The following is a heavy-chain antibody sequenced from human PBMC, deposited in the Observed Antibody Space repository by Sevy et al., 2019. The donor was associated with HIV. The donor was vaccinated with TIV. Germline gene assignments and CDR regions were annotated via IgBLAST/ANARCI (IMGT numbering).Heavy chain of an antibody. CDR3: ASGTGV. D-gene: IGHD1-26*01. J-gene: IGHJ4*02. V-gene: IGHV1-46*01. Sequence: ASVKVSCKTSGYTFTTFYVHWVRQARGKGLEWMGIIIPSGGSTTYAQKFQGRVTRTRETSTSTVYMELRSLRSEETAVYYCASGTGVWGQGTPVTVSS. CDR1: GYTFTTFY. CDR2: IIPSGGST.